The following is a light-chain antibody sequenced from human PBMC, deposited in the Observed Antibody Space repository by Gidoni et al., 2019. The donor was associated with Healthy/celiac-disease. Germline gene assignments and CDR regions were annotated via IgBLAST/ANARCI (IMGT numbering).Light chain of an antibody. V-gene: IGLV3-1*01. J-gene: IGLJ2*01. CDR2: QDS. CDR1: TLGDKY. Sequence: SYELTQPPSVSVSPGQTASITCSGDTLGDKYACWYHQKPGQSPVLVIYQDSKRPSGIPERFSGSNSGNTATLTISGTQAMDEADYYCQAWDSSTGVVFGGGTKLTVL. CDR3: QAWDSSTGVV.